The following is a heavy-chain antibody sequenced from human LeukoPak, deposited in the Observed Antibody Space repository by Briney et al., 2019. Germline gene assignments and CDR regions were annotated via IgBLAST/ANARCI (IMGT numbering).Heavy chain of an antibody. Sequence: SSETLSLTCTVFGYSISSGYYWGWIRQPPGKGLEWIGSIYHSGSTYYNPSLKSRVTISVDTSKNQFSLKLSSVTAADTAVYYCARERSGYSLFDYWGQGTLVTVSS. J-gene: IGHJ4*02. CDR3: ARERSGYSLFDY. CDR2: IYHSGST. V-gene: IGHV4-38-2*02. D-gene: IGHD3-22*01. CDR1: GYSISSGYY.